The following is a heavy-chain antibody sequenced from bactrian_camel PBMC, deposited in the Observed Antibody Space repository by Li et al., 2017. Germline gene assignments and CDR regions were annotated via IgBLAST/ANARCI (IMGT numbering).Heavy chain of an antibody. V-gene: IGHV3S55*01. CDR2: IDSDGSI. J-gene: IGHJ4*01. Sequence: VQLVESGGGSVQAGGSLSLSCATSGYTYSSSCVGWFRQAPGKEREGVAVIDSDGSIHYADSVKGRFTISKDNDRNTLSLQMDRLKPEDTAMYYCAAVPAPALSLGGYCPRTYEYDYLGQGTQVTVSS. CDR3: AAVPAPALSLGGYCPRTYEYDY. CDR1: GYTYSSSC. D-gene: IGHD2*01.